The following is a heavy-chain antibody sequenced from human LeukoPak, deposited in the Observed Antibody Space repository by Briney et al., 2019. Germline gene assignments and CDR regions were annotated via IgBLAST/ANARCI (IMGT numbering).Heavy chain of an antibody. D-gene: IGHD6-13*01. CDR2: INPNSGGT. Sequence: ASVRVSCKAFGSTFTGYYMHWVRQAPGQGLEWMGWINPNSGGTNYAEKFQGRVTMTRDTSISTAYMELSRLRSDDTAVYYCASDGFSSSWYNYWGQGTLVTVSS. J-gene: IGHJ4*02. CDR1: GSTFTGYY. CDR3: ASDGFSSSWYNY. V-gene: IGHV1-2*02.